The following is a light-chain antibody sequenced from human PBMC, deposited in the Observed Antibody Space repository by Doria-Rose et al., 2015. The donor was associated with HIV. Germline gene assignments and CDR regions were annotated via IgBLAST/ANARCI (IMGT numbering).Light chain of an antibody. CDR3: HQYGTSWT. V-gene: IGKV3-20*01. CDR2: DGS. Sequence: TQSPGTLSLSPGERATLSCRVSQSVSSTYLVWYQQTPGQAPSLLIYDGSTRATGIPDRFSASGSGTDFTLTIDRLEPEDFALYYCHQYGTSWTFGQGTKVEI. J-gene: IGKJ1*01. CDR1: QSVSSTY.